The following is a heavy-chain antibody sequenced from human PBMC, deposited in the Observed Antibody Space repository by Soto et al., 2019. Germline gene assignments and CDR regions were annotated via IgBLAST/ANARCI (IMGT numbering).Heavy chain of an antibody. CDR3: ARNGDSSDYRGWYDP. CDR1: GFTVSSNY. Sequence: EVQLVESGGGLVQPGGSLRLSCAASGFTVSSNYMSWVRQAPGKGLEWVSVIYSGGTTYYADSVKGRFTIARDHPKNTLYLQMNGPRAEDTAVYYCARNGDSSDYRGWYDPWGQGTLVTVSS. D-gene: IGHD3-22*01. J-gene: IGHJ5*02. CDR2: IYSGGTT. V-gene: IGHV3-66*01.